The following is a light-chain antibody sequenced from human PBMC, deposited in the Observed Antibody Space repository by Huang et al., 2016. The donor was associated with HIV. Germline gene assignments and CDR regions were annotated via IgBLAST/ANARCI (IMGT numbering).Light chain of an antibody. CDR3: HQYNNWLLS. V-gene: IGKV3-15*01. CDR2: GSS. CDR1: RSVSTN. J-gene: IGKJ4*01. Sequence: EIVMTQSPATLSVSPGQRVTLSCRANRSVSTNLAWYQQRHGQAPRLRIDGSSTRAPGIPARFSGSGSGTDFSLTISSLQSEDFVLYYCHQYNNWLLSFGGGTRV.